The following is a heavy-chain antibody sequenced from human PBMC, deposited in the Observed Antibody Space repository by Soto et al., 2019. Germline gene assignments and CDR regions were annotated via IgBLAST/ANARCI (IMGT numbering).Heavy chain of an antibody. Sequence: PGGSLRLSCAASGFTFSTAWINWVRQAPGKGLEWVGRIKSKTDGGTTDYAAPVKGRFTISRDDSKNTLYLQMNSLKTEDTAVYYCTTGSSWSQGFDYWGQGTLVTVSS. V-gene: IGHV3-15*07. J-gene: IGHJ4*02. CDR3: TTGSSWSQGFDY. D-gene: IGHD6-13*01. CDR2: IKSKTDGGTT. CDR1: GFTFSTAW.